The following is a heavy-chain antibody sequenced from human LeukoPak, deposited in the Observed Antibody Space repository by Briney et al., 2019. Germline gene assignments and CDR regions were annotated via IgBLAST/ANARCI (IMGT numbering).Heavy chain of an antibody. Sequence: ASVKVSCKASGYTFTSYDINWVRQAPGQGLEWMGWINPNSGGTNYAQKFQGRVTMTRDTSISTAYMELSRLRSDDTAVYYCARDGGLTVTTLVYYYYGMDVWGQGTTVTVSS. CDR1: GYTFTSYD. V-gene: IGHV1-2*02. CDR2: INPNSGGT. D-gene: IGHD4-11*01. J-gene: IGHJ6*02. CDR3: ARDGGLTVTTLVYYYYGMDV.